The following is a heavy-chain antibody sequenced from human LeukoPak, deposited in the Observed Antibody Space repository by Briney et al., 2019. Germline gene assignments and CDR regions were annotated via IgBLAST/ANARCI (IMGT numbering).Heavy chain of an antibody. CDR2: ISYDGSNK. CDR1: GFTFSSYS. CDR3: AKDPTWPKWELFRGSLGREGSYFDY. V-gene: IGHV3-30*18. D-gene: IGHD1-26*01. J-gene: IGHJ4*02. Sequence: PGGSLRLSCAASGFTFSSYSMNWVRQAPGKGLEWVAVISYDGSNKYYADSVKGRFTISRDNSKNTLYLQMNSLRAEDTAVYYCAKDPTWPKWELFRGSLGREGSYFDYWGQGTLVTVSS.